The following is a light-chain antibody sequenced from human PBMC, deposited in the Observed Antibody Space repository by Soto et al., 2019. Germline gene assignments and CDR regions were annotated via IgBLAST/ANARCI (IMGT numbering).Light chain of an antibody. J-gene: IGKJ1*01. CDR3: QQYDDWPRS. CDR2: GAS. V-gene: IGKV3-15*01. Sequence: EIVMTQSPATLSVSPGERATLSCRASQSVSTRLAWYQQKPGQVPKLLIYGASTRAAGIPVRFSGSGSGTDFTLTINSLQSEDFAVYYCQQYDDWPRSFGQGTKVDIK. CDR1: QSVSTR.